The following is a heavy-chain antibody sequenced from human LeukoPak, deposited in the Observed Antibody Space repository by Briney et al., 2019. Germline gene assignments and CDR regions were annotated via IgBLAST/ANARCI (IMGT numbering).Heavy chain of an antibody. CDR3: ARGDYYDSSGYYLFDY. CDR1: GGSISSYY. Sequence: SETLSLTCTVSGGSISSYYWSWIRQPPGKGLEWIGYIHYSGSTNYNPSLKSRVTISVDTSKNQFSLKLSSVTAADTAVYYCARGDYYDSSGYYLFDYWGQGTLVTVSS. J-gene: IGHJ4*02. D-gene: IGHD3-22*01. CDR2: IHYSGST. V-gene: IGHV4-59*01.